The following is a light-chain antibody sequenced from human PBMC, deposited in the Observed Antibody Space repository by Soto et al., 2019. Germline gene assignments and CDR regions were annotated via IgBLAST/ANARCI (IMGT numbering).Light chain of an antibody. J-gene: IGLJ1*01. CDR1: SSNIGAGYD. CDR3: QSYDSSLSAYYV. V-gene: IGLV1-40*01. Sequence: QSVLTQPPSVSGAPGQRVTISCTGSSSNIGAGYDVHWYRQLPGTAPKLLIHGNDNRPSGVPDRFSGSKSGTSASLAITGLQAEDEADYYCQSYDSSLSAYYVFGTGTKVTVL. CDR2: GND.